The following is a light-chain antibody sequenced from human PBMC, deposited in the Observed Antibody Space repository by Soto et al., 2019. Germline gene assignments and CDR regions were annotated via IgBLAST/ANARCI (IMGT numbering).Light chain of an antibody. V-gene: IGLV2-23*02. J-gene: IGLJ1*01. CDR3: CSYAGSSTSV. CDR1: SSDVGSYNL. CDR2: EVS. Sequence: QSVLTQPASVSGSPGQSITLSCTGTSSDVGSYNLVSWYQQHPGKAPKLMIYEVSKRPSGVSNRFSGSKSGNTASLTISGLQAEDEADYYCCSYAGSSTSVFGTGTKVTVL.